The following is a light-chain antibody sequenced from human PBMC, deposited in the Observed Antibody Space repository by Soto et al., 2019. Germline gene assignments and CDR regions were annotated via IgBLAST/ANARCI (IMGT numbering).Light chain of an antibody. CDR1: QSLSNW. CDR2: DVS. V-gene: IGKV1-5*01. Sequence: IQMTQSPSTLSASVGYRVTITWRASQSLSNWLAWYQQKPGKAPKLLIFDVSSLESGVPSRFSGSGSGTEFTLTISSLQPDDFATYYCQQYSTYATFGQGTKVDI. CDR3: QQYSTYAT. J-gene: IGKJ1*01.